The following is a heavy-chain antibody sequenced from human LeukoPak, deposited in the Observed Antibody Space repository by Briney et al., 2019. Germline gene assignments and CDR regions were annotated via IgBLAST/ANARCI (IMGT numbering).Heavy chain of an antibody. CDR1: GFTFSSYW. V-gene: IGHV3-74*01. D-gene: IGHD4-23*01. Sequence: PGGSLRLSCAASGFTFSSYWMHWVRQAPGKGLVWISRINSDGSGTSYADSVKGRFTISRDNAKNTLYLQMNSLRAEDTAVYYCARADDGANSWVNNWGQGTLVTVSS. CDR3: ARADDGANSWVNN. CDR2: INSDGSGT. J-gene: IGHJ4*02.